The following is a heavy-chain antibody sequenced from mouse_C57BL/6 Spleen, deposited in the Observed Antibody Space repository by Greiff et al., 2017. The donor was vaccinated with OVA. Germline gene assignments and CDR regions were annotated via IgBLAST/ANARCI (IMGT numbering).Heavy chain of an antibody. CDR2: IYPGDGDT. CDR3: AISGGGFDY. J-gene: IGHJ2*01. D-gene: IGHD4-1*01. CDR1: GYAFSSSW. V-gene: IGHV1-82*01. Sequence: QVQLQQSGPELVKPGASVKISCKASGYAFSSSWMNWVKQRPGKGLEWIGRIYPGDGDTNYNGKFKGKATLTADKSSRTASLQLSSLTSADSAVYFCAISGGGFDYWGQGTTLTVSS.